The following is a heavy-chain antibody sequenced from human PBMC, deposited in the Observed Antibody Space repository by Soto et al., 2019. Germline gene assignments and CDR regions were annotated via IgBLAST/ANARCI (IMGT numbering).Heavy chain of an antibody. D-gene: IGHD3-3*01. CDR1: GGSISSSYW. CDR2: IYHSGST. CDR3: VPSLNYDFWRDGGRHYYFDY. J-gene: IGHJ4*02. V-gene: IGHV4-4*02. Sequence: SETRSLTCAVSGGSISSSYWWNWVRQPPGKGLEWIGKIYHSGSTNYNPSLKNRVTISVDKSNNQFSLRLSSVTAADTAVYFCVPSLNYDFWRDGGRHYYFDYWGQGTLVTVSS.